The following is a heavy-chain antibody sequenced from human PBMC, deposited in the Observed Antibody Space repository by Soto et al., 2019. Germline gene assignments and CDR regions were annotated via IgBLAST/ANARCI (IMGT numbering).Heavy chain of an antibody. CDR2: ISSSGSTI. CDR3: ARAIGAPDYIWGSYRYRVRWFDP. J-gene: IGHJ5*02. CDR1: GFPFSDYY. D-gene: IGHD3-16*02. Sequence: PGGSLSLSCAASGFPFSDYYMSWIRQAPGKGLEWVSYISSSGSTIYYADSVKGRFTISRDNAKNSLYLQMNSLRAEDTAVYYCARAIGAPDYIWGSYRYRVRWFDPWGQGTLVTVSS. V-gene: IGHV3-11*01.